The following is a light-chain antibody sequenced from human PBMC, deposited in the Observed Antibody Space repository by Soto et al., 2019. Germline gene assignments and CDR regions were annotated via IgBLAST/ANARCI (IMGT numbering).Light chain of an antibody. V-gene: IGKV3-15*01. Sequence: EIVMTQSPATLSVSPGERATLSCRASQSVSSNLAWYQQKPGQAPSLLIYGASTRATCIPARFSGSGSGTDFTLTISSLQSEDFAVYYCQQYNNWPPGVTFGPGTKVDIK. CDR2: GAS. CDR3: QQYNNWPPGVT. CDR1: QSVSSN. J-gene: IGKJ3*01.